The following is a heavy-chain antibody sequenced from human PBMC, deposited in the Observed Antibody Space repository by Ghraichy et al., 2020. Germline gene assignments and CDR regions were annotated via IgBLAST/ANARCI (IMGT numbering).Heavy chain of an antibody. CDR1: GFTFSSYS. CDR3: ARVEYSIYYGMDV. CDR2: ISSSSSTI. J-gene: IGHJ6*02. D-gene: IGHD6-6*01. V-gene: IGHV3-48*01. Sequence: GESLNISCAASGFTFSSYSMNWVRQAPGKGLEWVSYISSSSSTIYYADSVKGRFTISRDNAKKSPYLQMNSLRAEDTAVYYCARVEYSIYYGMDVWGQGTTVTVSS.